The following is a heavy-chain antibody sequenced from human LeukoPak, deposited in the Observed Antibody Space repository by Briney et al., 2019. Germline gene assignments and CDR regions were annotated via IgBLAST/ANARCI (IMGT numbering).Heavy chain of an antibody. CDR1: GFTFSSYA. CDR3: ARDEYSNYTGG. Sequence: GGSLRLSCAASGFTFSSYAMHWVRQAPGKGLEWVAVISYDGSNKYYADSVKGRFTISRDNSKNTLYLQMNSLRAEDTAVYYCARDEYSNYTGGWGQGTLVTVSS. V-gene: IGHV3-30-3*01. J-gene: IGHJ4*02. D-gene: IGHD4-11*01. CDR2: ISYDGSNK.